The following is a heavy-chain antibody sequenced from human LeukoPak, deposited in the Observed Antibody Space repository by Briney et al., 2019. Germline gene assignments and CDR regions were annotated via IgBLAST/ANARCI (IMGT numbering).Heavy chain of an antibody. J-gene: IGHJ4*02. CDR1: GFTFSSYA. V-gene: IGHV3-30*01. Sequence: GGSLRLSCAASGFTFSSYAMHWVRQAPGKGLEWVAVISYDGSNKYYADSVKGRFTISRDNSKNTLYLQMNSLRAEDTAAYYCASLAVAGISPDYWGQGTLVTVSS. CDR2: ISYDGSNK. D-gene: IGHD6-19*01. CDR3: ASLAVAGISPDY.